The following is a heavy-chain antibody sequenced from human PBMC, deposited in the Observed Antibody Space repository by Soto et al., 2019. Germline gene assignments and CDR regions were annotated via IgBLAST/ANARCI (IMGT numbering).Heavy chain of an antibody. CDR2: ISYDGSNK. V-gene: IGHV3-30-3*01. CDR1: GFTFSSYA. Sequence: QVQLVESGGGVVQPGRSLRLSCAASGFTFSSYAMHWVRQAPGKGLEWVAVISYDGSNKYYADSVKGRFTISRDNSKNTLYLQMNSLRAEDTAVYYCATDYDSSGYLGGFFDYWGQGTLVTVSS. J-gene: IGHJ4*02. CDR3: ATDYDSSGYLGGFFDY. D-gene: IGHD3-22*01.